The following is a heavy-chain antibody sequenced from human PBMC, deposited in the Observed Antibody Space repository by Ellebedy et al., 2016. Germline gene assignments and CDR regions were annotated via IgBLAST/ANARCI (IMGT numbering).Heavy chain of an antibody. CDR2: IYYSGST. V-gene: IGHV4-61*01. CDR1: GGSVSSGSYY. CDR3: ARYRGYYLVGAFDI. J-gene: IGHJ3*02. D-gene: IGHD3-22*01. Sequence: SETLSLTCTVSGGSVSSGSYYWSWIRQPPGKGLEWIGYIYYSGSTNYNPSLKSRVTISVDTSKNQFSLKLSSVTAADTAVYYCARYRGYYLVGAFDIWGQGTMVTVSS.